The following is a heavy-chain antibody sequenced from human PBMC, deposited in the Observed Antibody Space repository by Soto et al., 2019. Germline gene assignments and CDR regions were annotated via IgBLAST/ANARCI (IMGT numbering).Heavy chain of an antibody. CDR1: GFTFSSYS. Sequence: EVQLAESGGGLVKPGGSLRLSCAASGFTFSSYSMNWVRQAPGKGLEWVSSISSSSSYIYYADSVKGRFTISRDNAKNSLYLQMNSLRAEDTAVYYCARETPPYSSSFDYWGQGTLVTVSS. D-gene: IGHD6-6*01. CDR3: ARETPPYSSSFDY. CDR2: ISSSSSYI. J-gene: IGHJ4*02. V-gene: IGHV3-21*01.